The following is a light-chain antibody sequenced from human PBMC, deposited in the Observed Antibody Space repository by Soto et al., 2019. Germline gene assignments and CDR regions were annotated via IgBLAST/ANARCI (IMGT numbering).Light chain of an antibody. Sequence: DIQMSQPLSTLSASVRDRVTITCRASQTISRWLAWYQQKPGKAPRLLIYTASTLESGVPSRFSASGSGTEFTLTISSLHPDDFATYYCQEYNNYWTVGQGTKVDI. J-gene: IGKJ1*01. CDR1: QTISRW. CDR3: QEYNNYWT. CDR2: TAS. V-gene: IGKV1-5*01.